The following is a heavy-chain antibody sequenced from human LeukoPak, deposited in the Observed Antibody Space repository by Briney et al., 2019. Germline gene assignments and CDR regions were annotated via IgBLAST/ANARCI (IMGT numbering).Heavy chain of an antibody. V-gene: IGHV3-21*01. CDR1: GFTFSSYS. D-gene: IGHD6-19*01. J-gene: IGHJ4*02. CDR3: TRDSSGWDPLDY. Sequence: TGGSLRLSCAASGFTFSSYSMNWVRQAPEKGLEWVSSISSSSSYIYYADSVKGRFTISRDNAKNSLYLQMNSLRAEDTAVYYCTRDSSGWDPLDYWGQGTLVTVSS. CDR2: ISSSSSYI.